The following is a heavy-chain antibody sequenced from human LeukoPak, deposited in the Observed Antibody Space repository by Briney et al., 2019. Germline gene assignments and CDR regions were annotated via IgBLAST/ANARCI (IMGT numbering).Heavy chain of an antibody. CDR3: AREKRRVRLHSFFDY. CDR1: EFSFTGYW. J-gene: IGHJ4*02. V-gene: IGHV3-7*01. Sequence: QPGGSLRLSCEAAEFSFTGYWMSWVRQAPGKGLEWVANIGQDGGEKNYVDSVMGRFTISRDNAKNSLFLQMNSLRAEDTAMYYCAREKRRVRLHSFFDYWGRGTLVTVSS. CDR2: IGQDGGEK. D-gene: IGHD6-25*01.